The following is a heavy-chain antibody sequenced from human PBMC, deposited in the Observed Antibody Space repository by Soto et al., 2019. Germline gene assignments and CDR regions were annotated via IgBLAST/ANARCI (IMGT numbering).Heavy chain of an antibody. D-gene: IGHD3-9*01. CDR2: IYYSGGT. V-gene: IGHV4-31*02. CDR3: ARSDILTGYYYGMDV. CDR1: GASIGSGDYY. Sequence: TLSLTCTVSGASIGSGDYYWSWIRQHPGKGLEWIGYIYYSGGTYYNPSLKSRVTISADKSISTAYLQWSSLKASDTAMYYCARSDILTGYYYGMDVWGQGTTVTVSS. J-gene: IGHJ6*02.